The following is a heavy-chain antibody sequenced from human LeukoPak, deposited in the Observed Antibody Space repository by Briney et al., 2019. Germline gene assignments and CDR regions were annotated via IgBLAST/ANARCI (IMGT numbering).Heavy chain of an antibody. CDR2: ISWNSGSI. CDR3: AKDRPQGIVVVPHAFDI. J-gene: IGHJ3*02. Sequence: GGSLRLSCAASGFTFDDYAMHWVRQAPGKGLEWVSGISWNSGSIGYADSVKGRFTISRDNAKNSLYLQMNSLRAEDTAVYYCAKDRPQGIVVVPHAFDIWGQGTMVTVSS. V-gene: IGHV3-9*01. D-gene: IGHD2-2*01. CDR1: GFTFDDYA.